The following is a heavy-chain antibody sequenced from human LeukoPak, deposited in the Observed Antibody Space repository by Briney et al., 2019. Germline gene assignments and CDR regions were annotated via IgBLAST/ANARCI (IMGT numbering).Heavy chain of an antibody. CDR2: SYYSGST. J-gene: IGHJ5*02. D-gene: IGHD3-10*01. CDR3: AREGLHYGFDP. Sequence: SETLSLTCTVSGDSISSYFWSWIRQPPGKGLEWIGHSYYSGSTNYNPSLKSRVSISVDTSKNQFSLKLSSVTTTDTAVYYCAREGLHYGFDPRGQGTLVTVSS. CDR1: GDSISSYF. V-gene: IGHV4-59*01.